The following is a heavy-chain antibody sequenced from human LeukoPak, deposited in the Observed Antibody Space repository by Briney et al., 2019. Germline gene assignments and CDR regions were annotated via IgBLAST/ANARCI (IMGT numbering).Heavy chain of an antibody. Sequence: ASAKVSCKASGYTSTSYSISWVRPAPGQGVERMGWISAYMGKTNNAQNLQGTVTKTTNKSTSTAYMELRSLKSDDTAVYYCARSPGYYYYMDVWGKGTTVTVSS. CDR3: ARSPGYYYYMDV. V-gene: IGHV1-18*01. J-gene: IGHJ6*03. CDR2: ISAYMGKT. CDR1: GYTSTSYS.